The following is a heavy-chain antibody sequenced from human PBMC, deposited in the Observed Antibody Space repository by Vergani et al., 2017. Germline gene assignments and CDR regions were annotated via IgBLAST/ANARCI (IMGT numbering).Heavy chain of an antibody. CDR2: IIPILGIA. CDR1: GGTFNNCA. V-gene: IGHV1-69*04. Sequence: QVQLVQSGAEVKKPGSSVKVSCKASGGTFNNCATSWVRQAPGQGLEWMGRIIPILGIANYAQKFQGRVTITADKSTSTAYMELSSLRSEDTAVYYCARVPPAAENYYYYGMDVWGQGTTVTVSS. J-gene: IGHJ6*02. CDR3: ARVPPAAENYYYYGMDV. D-gene: IGHD2-2*01.